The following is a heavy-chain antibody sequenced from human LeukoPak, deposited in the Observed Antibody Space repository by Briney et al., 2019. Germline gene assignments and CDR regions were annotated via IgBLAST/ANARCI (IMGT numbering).Heavy chain of an antibody. CDR2: INWNGGST. Sequence: GESLKISCAASGFTFDDYGMSWVRQAPGKGLEWVSGINWNGGSTGYADSVKGRFTISRDNAKNSLYLQMISLRAEDTALYYCARLVRTYAYTFDIWGQGTMVTVSS. J-gene: IGHJ3*02. D-gene: IGHD3-16*01. V-gene: IGHV3-20*04. CDR1: GFTFDDYG. CDR3: ARLVRTYAYTFDI.